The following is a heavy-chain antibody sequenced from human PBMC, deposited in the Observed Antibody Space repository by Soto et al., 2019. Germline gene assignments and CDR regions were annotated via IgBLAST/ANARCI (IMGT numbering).Heavy chain of an antibody. CDR3: ARRESYYYGSGSPSPSYNWFDP. CDR1: GASISRSDW. Sequence: PSETLSLTCAVSGASISRSDWWSWVRQPPGKGLEWIGYIYYSGSTNYNPSLKSRVTISVDTSKNQFSLKLSSVTAADAAVYYCARRESYYYGSGSPSPSYNWFDPWGQGTLVTVSS. V-gene: IGHV4-4*02. CDR2: IYYSGST. D-gene: IGHD3-10*01. J-gene: IGHJ5*02.